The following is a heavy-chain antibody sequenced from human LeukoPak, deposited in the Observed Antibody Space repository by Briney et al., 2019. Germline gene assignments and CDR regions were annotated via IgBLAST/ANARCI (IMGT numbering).Heavy chain of an antibody. CDR1: RFSFSNYS. J-gene: IGHJ6*02. D-gene: IGHD5-18*01. V-gene: IGHV3-23*01. CDR2: IGGSVSST. Sequence: GGSLRLSCAASRFSFSNYSMSWVRQAPGKGLEWVSSIGGSVSSTYNADSVKGRFSISRDNSKNTLYLQMNSLRAEDTAVYFCARAMRYNSGSYYYHGMDVWGQGTTVTVSS. CDR3: ARAMRYNSGSYYYHGMDV.